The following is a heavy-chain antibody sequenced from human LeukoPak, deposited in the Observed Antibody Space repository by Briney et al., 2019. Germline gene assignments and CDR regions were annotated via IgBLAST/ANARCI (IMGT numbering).Heavy chain of an antibody. CDR2: INPSGTGT. D-gene: IGHD5-24*01. CDR1: GYTITNNW. Sequence: GASVKVSCKASGYTITNNWMHWVRQAPGQGLEWMGVINPSGTGTSYAQKFQDRITMSRDTSTSTVYMELSSLRSEDTAFYYCATDHSMANTAWWFDPWGQGTLVTVSS. CDR3: ATDHSMANTAWWFDP. J-gene: IGHJ5*02. V-gene: IGHV1-46*03.